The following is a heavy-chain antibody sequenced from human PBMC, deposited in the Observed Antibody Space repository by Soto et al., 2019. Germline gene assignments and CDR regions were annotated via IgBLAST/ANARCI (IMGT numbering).Heavy chain of an antibody. CDR1: GYTFTSYG. Sequence: ASVKVSCKASGYTFTSYGISWVRQAPGQELEWMGWISAYNGNTNYTQKLQGRVTMTTDTSTSTAYMELRSLRSDDTAVYYCARYPRVDYGDYGIDYWGQGTLVTVSS. CDR2: ISAYNGNT. J-gene: IGHJ4*02. V-gene: IGHV1-18*01. CDR3: ARYPRVDYGDYGIDY. D-gene: IGHD4-17*01.